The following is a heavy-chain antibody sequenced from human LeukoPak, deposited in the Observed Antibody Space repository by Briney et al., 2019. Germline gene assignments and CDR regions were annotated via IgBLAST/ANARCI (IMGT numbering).Heavy chain of an antibody. V-gene: IGHV3-48*01. CDR1: GFTFSSYS. CDR2: SSSSSSTI. Sequence: GGSLRLSCAASGFTFSSYSMNWVRQAPGKGLEWVSYSSSSSSTIYYADSVKGRFTISRDNSENTLYLQMNSLRAEDTAVYYCARGPSGYHNTGGQGTLVTVSS. CDR3: ARGPSGYHNT. D-gene: IGHD5-12*01. J-gene: IGHJ4*02.